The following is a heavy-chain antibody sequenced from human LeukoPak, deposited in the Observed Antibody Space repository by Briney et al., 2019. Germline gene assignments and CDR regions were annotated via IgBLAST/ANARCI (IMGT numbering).Heavy chain of an antibody. J-gene: IGHJ5*02. CDR2: LSYDGSDR. V-gene: IGHV3-30*01. Sequence: PGRSLRLSCAASGFTLTDYGIHWVRQAPGKGLEWVAVLSYDGSDRYYADSVNGRFTISRDISSDTVSLQMNSLRVEDTAVYFCARDRINMMVLVHDSGLDLWGQGTLVTVFS. CDR1: GFTLTDYG. CDR3: ARDRINMMVLVHDSGLDL. D-gene: IGHD3-22*01.